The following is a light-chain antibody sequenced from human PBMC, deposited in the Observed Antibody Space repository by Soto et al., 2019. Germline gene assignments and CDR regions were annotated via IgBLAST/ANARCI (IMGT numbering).Light chain of an antibody. J-gene: IGKJ3*01. V-gene: IGKV3D-15*01. CDR1: QSFTSN. Sequence: EIVLTQSPGTLSLSPGERATLSCGASQSFTSNYLAWYQQKPGQAPRLLIYGASTRATGIPDRFSGSGSGTDFTLTISSLQSEDFAVYYCQQYNNWPFTFGPGTKVDI. CDR2: GAS. CDR3: QQYNNWPFT.